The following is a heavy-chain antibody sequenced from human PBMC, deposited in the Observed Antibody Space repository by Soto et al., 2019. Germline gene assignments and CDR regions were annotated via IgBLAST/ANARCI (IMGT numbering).Heavy chain of an antibody. J-gene: IGHJ4*02. CDR2: IYHSGST. D-gene: IGHD3-10*01. Sequence: QLQLQESGSGLVKPSQTLSLACAVSGGSVSGGCYSWSWIRQPPGKGLEWIVYIYHSGSTYYNPSSKSRVTISVDRSKNQFSLKLSSVTAADTALYYCAGGGSGSYNYLGQGTLVTVSS. V-gene: IGHV4-30-2*01. CDR1: GGSVSGGCYS. CDR3: AGGGSGSYNY.